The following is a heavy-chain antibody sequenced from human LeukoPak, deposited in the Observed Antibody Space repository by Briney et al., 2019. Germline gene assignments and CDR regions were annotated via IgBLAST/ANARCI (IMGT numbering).Heavy chain of an antibody. CDR3: ARDTVIPYSQVGTTKD. J-gene: IGHJ4*02. D-gene: IGHD1-26*01. CDR2: INSDGSST. Sequence: GGSLRLSCAASGFIFSSYWMHWVRQAPGKGLVWVSRINSDGSSTSYADSVKGLFTISRDNAKNTLYLQMNSLRAEDTAVYYCARDTVIPYSQVGTTKDWGQGTLVTVSS. CDR1: GFIFSSYW. V-gene: IGHV3-74*01.